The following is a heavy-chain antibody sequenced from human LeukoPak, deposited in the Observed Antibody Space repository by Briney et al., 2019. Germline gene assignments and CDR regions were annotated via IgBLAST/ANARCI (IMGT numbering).Heavy chain of an antibody. V-gene: IGHV1-46*01. Sequence: ASVKVSCKASGYTFTSYYMHWVRQAPGQGLEWMGIINPSGGSTSYAQKFQGRVTMTRNTSISTAYMELSSLRSEDTAVYYCARGYYDYVWGSYRLYYWGQGTLVTVSS. J-gene: IGHJ4*02. CDR3: ARGYYDYVWGSYRLYY. D-gene: IGHD3-16*02. CDR2: INPSGGST. CDR1: GYTFTSYY.